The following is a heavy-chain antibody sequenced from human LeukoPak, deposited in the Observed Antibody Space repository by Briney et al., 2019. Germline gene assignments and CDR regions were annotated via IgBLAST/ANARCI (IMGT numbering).Heavy chain of an antibody. CDR2: ISYDGSNK. J-gene: IGHJ4*02. CDR3: ARGPSSSSPFDY. D-gene: IGHD6-6*01. CDR1: GFTFSSYA. Sequence: GRSLRLSCVASGFTFSSYAMHWVRQAPGKGLEWVAVISYDGSNKYYADSVKGRFTISRDNSKNTLYLQMNSLRAEDTAVYYCARGPSSSSPFDYWGQGTLVTVSS. V-gene: IGHV3-30*01.